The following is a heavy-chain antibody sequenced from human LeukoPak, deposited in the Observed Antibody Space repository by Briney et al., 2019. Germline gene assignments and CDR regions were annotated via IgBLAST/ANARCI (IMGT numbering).Heavy chain of an antibody. V-gene: IGHV1-18*01. D-gene: IGHD6-13*01. Sequence: GASVKVSCKASGGTFSSYAISWVRQAPGQGLEWMGWISAYNGNTNYAQKLQGRVTMTTDTSTSTAYMELRSLRSDDTAVYYCARDGPHIAAASIRIVDYWGQGTLVTVPS. CDR2: ISAYNGNT. CDR3: ARDGPHIAAASIRIVDY. CDR1: GGTFSSYA. J-gene: IGHJ4*02.